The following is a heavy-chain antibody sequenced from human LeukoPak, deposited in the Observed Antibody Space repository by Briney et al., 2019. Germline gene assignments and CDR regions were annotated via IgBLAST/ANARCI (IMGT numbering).Heavy chain of an antibody. Sequence: SVKVSCKASGGTFSSYAISWVRQAPGQGLEWMGGIIPIFGTANYAQKFQGRVTITRDTSASTAYMELSSLRSEDTAVYYCARDVPASPSDDYWGQGTLVTVSS. CDR3: ARDVPASPSDDY. J-gene: IGHJ4*02. CDR1: GGTFSSYA. D-gene: IGHD3-10*01. V-gene: IGHV1-69*05. CDR2: IIPIFGTA.